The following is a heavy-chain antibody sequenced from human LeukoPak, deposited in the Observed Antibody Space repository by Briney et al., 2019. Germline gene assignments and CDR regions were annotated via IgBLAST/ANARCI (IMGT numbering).Heavy chain of an antibody. CDR3: ARESNWNFDY. CDR2: ISSSSGTK. Sequence: GGSLRLSCAASGFTFGSYSMNWVRQVPGKELEWVSHISSSSGTKNFADSVKGRFSISRDNAKNSVFLQMNSLRDDDTGVYYCARESNWNFDYWGQGTLVAVSS. J-gene: IGHJ4*02. D-gene: IGHD1-1*01. V-gene: IGHV3-48*02. CDR1: GFTFGSYS.